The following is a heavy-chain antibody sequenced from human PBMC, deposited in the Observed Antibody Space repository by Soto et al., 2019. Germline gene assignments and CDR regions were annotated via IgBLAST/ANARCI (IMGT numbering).Heavy chain of an antibody. CDR2: ISPDGSNR. Sequence: GGSLRLSCAASGFRFSSYGMHWVRQAPGKGLEWVALISPDGSNREYADSVKGRFTISRDNSKNTLYLHMNSLRVEDTAVYYCARDRNYEILTGPPDYWCQGPLVTVSS. D-gene: IGHD3-9*01. CDR1: GFRFSSYG. CDR3: ARDRNYEILTGPPDY. J-gene: IGHJ4*02. V-gene: IGHV3-30*03.